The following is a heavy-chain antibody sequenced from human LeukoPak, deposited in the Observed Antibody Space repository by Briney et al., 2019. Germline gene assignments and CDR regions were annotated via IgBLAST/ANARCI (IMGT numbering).Heavy chain of an antibody. J-gene: IGHJ4*02. CDR2: IHGDGITI. V-gene: IGHV3-74*01. D-gene: IGHD6-13*01. CDR3: ARAPSSSSWSFDF. Sequence: GGSLRLSCAASGFTFSSHWMHWVRQIPRKGLMWVSRIHGDGITINYADSVKGRVTISRDNAKNTLSLQMNGLRVEDTAVYYCARAPSSSSWSFDFWGQGTLVTVSS. CDR1: GFTFSSHW.